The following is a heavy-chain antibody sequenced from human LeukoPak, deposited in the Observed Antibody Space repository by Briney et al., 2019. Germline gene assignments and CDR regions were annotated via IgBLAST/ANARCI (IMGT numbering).Heavy chain of an antibody. CDR1: GGSLSSHY. CDR2: IYYSGST. D-gene: IGHD6-19*01. J-gene: IGHJ4*02. CDR3: SRGGWSLDF. V-gene: IGHV4-59*11. Sequence: SETLSLTCSVSGGSLSSHYWSWIRQPPGKGLEWIGYIYYSGSTSYNPSLKSRVTISVDTANNQFSLKLSSVTAADTAMYYCSRGGWSLDFWGQGTLVTVSS.